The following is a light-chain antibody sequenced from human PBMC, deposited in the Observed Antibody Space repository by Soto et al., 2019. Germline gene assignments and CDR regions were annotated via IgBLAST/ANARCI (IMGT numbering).Light chain of an antibody. CDR2: GNS. Sequence: QSVLTQPPSVSGAPGQRVTISCTGSSSNIGAGYDVHWYQQLPGTAPKLLIYGNSNRPSGVPDRFSGSKSGTSASLAITGLLAEDEADYYCQSYDSSLSGVFGTGTKLTVL. V-gene: IGLV1-40*01. CDR1: SSNIGAGYD. J-gene: IGLJ1*01. CDR3: QSYDSSLSGV.